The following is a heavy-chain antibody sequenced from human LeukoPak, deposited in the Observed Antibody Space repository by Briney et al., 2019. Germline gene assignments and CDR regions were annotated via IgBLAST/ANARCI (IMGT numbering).Heavy chain of an antibody. D-gene: IGHD2-2*01. V-gene: IGHV3-23*01. CDR3: AEDRTSVVSAAPDY. Sequence: GGSLRLSCAASGFTFSSYAMSWVRQAPGKGLEWVSVVSGSGGSTSYVDSVKGRFTISRDNSKNTLYLQMNSLRVEDTAVYYCAEDRTSVVSAAPDYWGQGTLVTVSS. J-gene: IGHJ4*02. CDR1: GFTFSSYA. CDR2: VSGSGGST.